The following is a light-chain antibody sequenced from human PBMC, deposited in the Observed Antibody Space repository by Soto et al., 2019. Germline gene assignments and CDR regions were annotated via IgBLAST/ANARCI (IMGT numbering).Light chain of an antibody. Sequence: EIVLTQSPATLSLSPGARATLSCRASKSVSSYLAWYQQKPGQAPRLLIYDASNRATGIPARFSGSGSGTDFTLTISSLEPEDFAVYYCQQRSNWPPPMTFGPGTKVDIK. J-gene: IGKJ3*01. CDR1: KSVSSY. CDR2: DAS. V-gene: IGKV3-11*01. CDR3: QQRSNWPPPMT.